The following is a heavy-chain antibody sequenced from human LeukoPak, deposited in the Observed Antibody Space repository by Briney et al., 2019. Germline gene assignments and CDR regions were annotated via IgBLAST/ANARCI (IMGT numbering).Heavy chain of an antibody. D-gene: IGHD3-10*01. V-gene: IGHV5-51*01. CDR1: GYRFTSDW. CDR3: ARHITMVRGVRYIDY. J-gene: IGHJ4*02. CDR2: IYPGDSDT. Sequence: RGESLKISCRGSGYRFTSDWIGWVRQMPGKGLEWMGIIYPGDSDTRYSPSFQGQVTISADKSISTAYLQWSSLKASDTAMYYCARHITMVRGVRYIDYWGQGTLVTVSS.